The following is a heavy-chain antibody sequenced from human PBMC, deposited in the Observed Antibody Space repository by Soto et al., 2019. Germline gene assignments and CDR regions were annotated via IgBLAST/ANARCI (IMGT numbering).Heavy chain of an antibody. Sequence: QVQLQQWGAGLLKPSETLSLTCAVYGGSFSGYYWSWIRQPPGKGLEWIGEINHSGSTNYNPSLKSRVTISVDTSKHQFSLKLSSVTAADTAVYYCARGWGIAAAGRTFDYWGQGTLVTVSS. V-gene: IGHV4-34*01. CDR2: INHSGST. CDR3: ARGWGIAAAGRTFDY. D-gene: IGHD6-13*01. J-gene: IGHJ4*02. CDR1: GGSFSGYY.